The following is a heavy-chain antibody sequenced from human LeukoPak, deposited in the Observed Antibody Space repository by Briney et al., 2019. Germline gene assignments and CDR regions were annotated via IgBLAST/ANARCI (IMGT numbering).Heavy chain of an antibody. Sequence: PGGSLRLSCAASGFTFSDYYMSWIRQAPGKGLEWVSYISSSGSTIYYADSAKGRFTISRDNAKNSLYLQMNSLRAEDTAVYYCARDDRGRTADYYYYYYMDVWGKGTTVTVSS. D-gene: IGHD3-16*01. CDR1: GFTFSDYY. CDR3: ARDDRGRTADYYYYYYMDV. J-gene: IGHJ6*03. CDR2: ISSSGSTI. V-gene: IGHV3-11*04.